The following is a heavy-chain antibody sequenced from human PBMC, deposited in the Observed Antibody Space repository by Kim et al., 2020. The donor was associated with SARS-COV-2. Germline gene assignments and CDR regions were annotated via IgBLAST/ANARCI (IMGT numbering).Heavy chain of an antibody. J-gene: IGHJ4*02. V-gene: IGHV4-34*01. Sequence: SETLSLTCAVYGGSFSGYYWSWIRQPPGKGLEWIGEINHSGSTNYNPSLKSRVTISVDTSKNQFSLKLSSVTAADTAVYYCARGRYDSSGWSGINRYYFDYWGQGTLVTVSS. CDR1: GGSFSGYY. CDR3: ARGRYDSSGWSGINRYYFDY. CDR2: INHSGST. D-gene: IGHD3-22*01.